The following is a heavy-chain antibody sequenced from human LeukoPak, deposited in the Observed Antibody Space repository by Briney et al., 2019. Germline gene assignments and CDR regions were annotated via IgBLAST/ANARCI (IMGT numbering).Heavy chain of an antibody. D-gene: IGHD3-22*01. V-gene: IGHV3-49*03. CDR1: GFTFGDYA. Sequence: PGGSLRLSCTASGFTFGDYAMSWFRQAPGKGLEWVGFIRSKAYGGTTEYAASVKGRFTIPRDDSKSIAYLQMNSLKTEDTAVYYCTRLRSDYYDSSGYYAGFSDYWGQGTLVTVSS. CDR3: TRLRSDYYDSSGYYAGFSDY. CDR2: IRSKAYGGTT. J-gene: IGHJ4*02.